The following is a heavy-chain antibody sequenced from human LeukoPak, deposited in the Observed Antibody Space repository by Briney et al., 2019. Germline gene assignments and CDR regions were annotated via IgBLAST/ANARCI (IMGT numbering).Heavy chain of an antibody. D-gene: IGHD2-2*01. Sequence: SQTLSLTCAISGDSVSSNSVTWNWIRQSPSRGLEWLCRTYYRSTWYNDYAVSVRGRITVNPDTSKNQFSLHLNSVTPEDTAVYYCARRLTQYDCFDPWGQGILATVSS. CDR1: GDSVSSNSVT. V-gene: IGHV6-1*01. CDR3: ARRLTQYDCFDP. CDR2: TYYRSTWYN. J-gene: IGHJ5*02.